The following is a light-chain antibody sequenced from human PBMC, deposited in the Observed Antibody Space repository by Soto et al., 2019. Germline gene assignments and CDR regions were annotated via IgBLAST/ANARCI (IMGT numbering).Light chain of an antibody. CDR2: GSS. CDR3: QSYDNGLSASV. J-gene: IGLJ2*01. V-gene: IGLV1-40*01. CDR1: SSNIGAGHV. Sequence: QSVLTQPPSVSGAPGQRVTISCTGSSSNIGAGHVVHWYQQFPGRAPNLLIFGSSNRPSGVPDRFSGSKSGTSASLAIPGLQAEDEADYYCQSYDNGLSASVFGGGTKVTVL.